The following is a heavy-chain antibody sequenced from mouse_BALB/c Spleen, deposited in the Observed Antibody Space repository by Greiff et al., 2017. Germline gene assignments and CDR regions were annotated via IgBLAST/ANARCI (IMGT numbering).Heavy chain of an antibody. CDR1: GFTFSSYT. Sequence: EVKLVESGGGLVKPGGSLKLSCAASGFTFSSYTMSWVRQTPEKRLEWVATISSGGSYTYYPDSVKGRFTISRDNAKNTLYLQMSSLKSEDTAMYYCTRDRMRGNAMDYWGQGTSVTVSS. CDR2: ISSGGSYT. J-gene: IGHJ4*01. CDR3: TRDRMRGNAMDY. V-gene: IGHV5-6-4*01.